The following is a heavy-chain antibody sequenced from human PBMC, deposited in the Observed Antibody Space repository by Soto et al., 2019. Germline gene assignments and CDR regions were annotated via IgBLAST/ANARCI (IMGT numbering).Heavy chain of an antibody. CDR3: AKVLGYCSSSSCSREAYQYYGKDV. CDR2: ISYDGGNR. J-gene: IGHJ6*02. CDR1: GFSFSSYG. V-gene: IGHV3-30*18. Sequence: PGGSLILSCEVSGFSFSSYGMHWVRQAPGKGLEWVALISYDGGNRYYADSVKGRFTISRDNPKNTLYLQMNSLRADDTAVYYCAKVLGYCSSSSCSREAYQYYGKDVWGQRNTVTVYS. D-gene: IGHD2-2*01.